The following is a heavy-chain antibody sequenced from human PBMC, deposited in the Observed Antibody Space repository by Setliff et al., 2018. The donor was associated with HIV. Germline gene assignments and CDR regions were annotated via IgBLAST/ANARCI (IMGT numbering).Heavy chain of an antibody. Sequence: ASVKVSCKASGNTFTSYYMDWVRQAPGQGLEWMGIINPSGDSTSYAQKFQGRVTMTRDTSTRTVCMELSSLRSEDTAVYYCAREKVGQQLVIDAFDIWGQGTMVTVSS. D-gene: IGHD6-13*01. J-gene: IGHJ3*02. CDR3: AREKVGQQLVIDAFDI. V-gene: IGHV1-46*01. CDR1: GNTFTSYY. CDR2: INPSGDST.